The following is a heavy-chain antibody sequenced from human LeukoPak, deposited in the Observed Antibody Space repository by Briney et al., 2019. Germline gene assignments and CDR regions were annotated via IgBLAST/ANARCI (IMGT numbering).Heavy chain of an antibody. CDR3: ARALSEENYDILTGYYPAQYYFDY. CDR2: IYYSGST. V-gene: IGHV4-39*01. D-gene: IGHD3-9*01. CDR1: GGSISSSSYY. Sequence: PSETLSLACTVSGGSISSSSYYWGWIRQPPGKGLEWIGSIYYSGSTYYNPSLKSRVTISADTSKNQFSLKLSSVTAADTAVYYCARALSEENYDILTGYYPAQYYFDYWGQGTLVTVSS. J-gene: IGHJ4*02.